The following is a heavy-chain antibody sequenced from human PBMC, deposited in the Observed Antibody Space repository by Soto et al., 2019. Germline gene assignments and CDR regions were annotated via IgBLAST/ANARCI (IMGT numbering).Heavy chain of an antibody. CDR3: ATSYGSGSRPFDY. J-gene: IGHJ4*02. V-gene: IGHV1-69*02. D-gene: IGHD3-10*01. CDR2: IIPMLSMS. CDR1: GGTFNSYT. Sequence: QVQLVQSGAEVKKSGSSVRVSCKASGGTFNSYTLSWVRQAPGQRLEWMGRIIPMLSMSTYAQKFQGRVSIIADKSTNTVYLDLSSLRSDDTAIYYCATSYGSGSRPFDYWGQGTLGNVSS.